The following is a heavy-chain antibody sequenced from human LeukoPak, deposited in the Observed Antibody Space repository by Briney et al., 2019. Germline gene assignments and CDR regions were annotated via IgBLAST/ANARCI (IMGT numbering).Heavy chain of an antibody. CDR3: ARGPVTIFGVARFFDY. CDR1: GYTFTGYY. Sequence: GASVKVSCKASGYTFTGYYMHWVRQAPGQGLEWMGWINPNSGGTNYAQKFQGRVTMTRDTSISTAYMELSRLRSDDTAVYYCARGPVTIFGVARFFDYWGQGTPVTVSS. CDR2: INPNSGGT. J-gene: IGHJ4*02. D-gene: IGHD3-3*01. V-gene: IGHV1-2*02.